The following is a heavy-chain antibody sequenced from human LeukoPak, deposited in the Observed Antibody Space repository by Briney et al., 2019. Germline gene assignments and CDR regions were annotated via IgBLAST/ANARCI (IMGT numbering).Heavy chain of an antibody. CDR1: GFTFSSDA. V-gene: IGHV3-23*01. CDR2: ISGSGGST. CDR3: AKVGNQPIPGYSSSWYFDY. J-gene: IGHJ4*02. Sequence: GGSLRLSCAASGFTFSSDAMSWGPQAPGKGLEWVSAISGSGGSTYYADSVKGRFTISRDNSKNTLYLQMNSLRAEDTAVYYCAKVGNQPIPGYSSSWYFDYWGQGTLVTVSS. D-gene: IGHD6-13*01.